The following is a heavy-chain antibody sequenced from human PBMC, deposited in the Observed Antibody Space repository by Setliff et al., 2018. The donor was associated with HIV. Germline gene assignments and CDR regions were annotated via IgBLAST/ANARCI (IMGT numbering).Heavy chain of an antibody. Sequence: GGSLRLSCAASGFTFHNVWMHWVRQAPGKGLEWVGRIKSRTDGGTTDYSAPVKGRFTISRDDSKNTLYLVMNGLKTEDTALYYCTTEKRGSGAYNFDHWRQGTLVTVS. D-gene: IGHD5-12*01. V-gene: IGHV3-15*01. CDR1: GFTFHNVW. CDR3: TTEKRGSGAYNFDH. CDR2: IKSRTDGGTT. J-gene: IGHJ4*02.